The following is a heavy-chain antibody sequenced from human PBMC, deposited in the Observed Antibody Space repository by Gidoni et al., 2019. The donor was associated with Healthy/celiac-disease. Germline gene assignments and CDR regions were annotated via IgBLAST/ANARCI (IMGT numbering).Heavy chain of an antibody. CDR3: ARGLSDRAAAGTELRPLYYFDY. V-gene: IGHV4-34*01. CDR2: INHSGST. Sequence: QVQLQQWGAGLLKPSETLSLTCAVYGGSFSGYYWSWIRQPPGKGLEWIGEINHSGSTNYNPSLKSRVTISVDTSKNQFSLKLSSVTAADTAVYYCARGLSDRAAAGTELRPLYYFDYWGQGTLVTVSS. CDR1: GGSFSGYY. D-gene: IGHD6-13*01. J-gene: IGHJ4*02.